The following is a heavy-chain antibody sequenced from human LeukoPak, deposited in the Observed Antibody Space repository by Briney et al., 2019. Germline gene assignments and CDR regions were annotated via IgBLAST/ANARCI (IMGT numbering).Heavy chain of an antibody. CDR3: ARQVFSSYVFDY. CDR1: GYAFTDYY. CDR2: INPNSGGT. V-gene: IGHV1-2*02. Sequence: ASVKVSCKASGYAFTDYYMFWVRQAPGQGLESMGWINPNSGGTNYAQKFQGRFTMTRDTSMSTAYMELSRLTSDDTAVYYCARQVFSSYVFDYWGQGALVTVSS. D-gene: IGHD6-6*01. J-gene: IGHJ4*02.